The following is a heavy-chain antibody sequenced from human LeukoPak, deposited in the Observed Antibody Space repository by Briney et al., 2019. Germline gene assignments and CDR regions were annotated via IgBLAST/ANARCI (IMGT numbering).Heavy chain of an antibody. V-gene: IGHV4-38-2*02. Sequence: SSETLSLTCTVSGGSINSYYWTWIRQPPGKGLEWIGSIYHSGSTYYNPSLKSRVTILVDTSKNQFSLHLTAVTAADTSIYYCARVIAAGVDFHHWGQGPLVTVSS. D-gene: IGHD6-13*01. CDR1: GGSINSYY. J-gene: IGHJ1*01. CDR3: ARVIAAGVDFHH. CDR2: IYHSGST.